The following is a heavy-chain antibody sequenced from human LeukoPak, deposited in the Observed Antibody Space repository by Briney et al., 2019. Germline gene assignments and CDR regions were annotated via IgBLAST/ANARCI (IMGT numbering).Heavy chain of an antibody. CDR1: GFTFTSYA. CDR2: ISRSGDFT. CDR3: AKPLLVTGFCTSTSCPSDY. D-gene: IGHD2-2*01. J-gene: IGHJ4*02. Sequence: GGSLRLSCAASGFTFTSYAMSWVRQAPGKGLEWVSTISRSGDFTYYADSVEGRFTISRDNSKNTLYLQVNSLRAEDTALYYCAKPLLVTGFCTSTSCPSDYWGQGTLVTVSS. V-gene: IGHV3-23*01.